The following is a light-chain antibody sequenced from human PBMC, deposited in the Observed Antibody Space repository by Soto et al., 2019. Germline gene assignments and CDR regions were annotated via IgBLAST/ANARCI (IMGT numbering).Light chain of an antibody. CDR2: EVT. CDR1: SNDVGGYNF. CDR3: TSYTSDNTLV. V-gene: IGLV2-14*01. Sequence: QSALTQPASVSGSPGQSITISCTGTSNDVGGYNFVSWYQHYPGKAPKLMIYEVTDRPSGVSNRFSVSKSGNTASLTISGLQAEDEADYYCTSYTSDNTLVFGGGTKLTVL. J-gene: IGLJ2*01.